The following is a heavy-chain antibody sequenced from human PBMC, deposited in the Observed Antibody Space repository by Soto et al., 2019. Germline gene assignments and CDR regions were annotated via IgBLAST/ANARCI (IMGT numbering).Heavy chain of an antibody. V-gene: IGHV4-34*01. D-gene: IGHD3-22*01. CDR2: INHSGGT. Sequence: PETLSLTCAGYGGSFSGYYWSWIRQPPGKGLEWIGEINHSGGTNYNPSPKSPVTIPVDTSKSQFSPKLTSVTAADTAVYYCARGSVETLDRSGHYEDWGQGTPVPVSA. CDR1: GGSFSGYY. CDR3: ARGSVETLDRSGHYED. J-gene: IGHJ4*02.